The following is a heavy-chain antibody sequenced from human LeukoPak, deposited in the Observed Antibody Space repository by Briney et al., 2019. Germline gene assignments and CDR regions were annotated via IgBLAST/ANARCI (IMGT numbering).Heavy chain of an antibody. CDR1: GGSFSGYY. CDR3: ARAVLWFGELNY. Sequence: PSETLSLTCAVYGGSFSGYYWSWIRQPPGKGLEWIGEINHSGSTNYNPSLKSRVTISVDTSKNQFSLKLSSVTAADTAVYYCARAVLWFGELNYWGQGTLVTVSS. V-gene: IGHV4-34*01. D-gene: IGHD3-10*01. CDR2: INHSGST. J-gene: IGHJ4*02.